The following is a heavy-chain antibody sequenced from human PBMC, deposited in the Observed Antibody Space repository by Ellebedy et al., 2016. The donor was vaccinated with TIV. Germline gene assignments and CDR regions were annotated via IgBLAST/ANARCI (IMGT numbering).Heavy chain of an antibody. D-gene: IGHD6-13*01. CDR2: MNPDSGNT. CDR3: ARGIRRSRSPYFAHSMDA. J-gene: IGHJ6*02. Sequence: ASVKVSCXASGYTFSNYDINWVRQAPGQGLEWMGWMNPDSGNTGYAQKFQGRATMTTNTYISTAYMELSSLRSDDTAVYYCARGIRRSRSPYFAHSMDAWGQGTMVTVSS. CDR1: GYTFSNYD. V-gene: IGHV1-8*01.